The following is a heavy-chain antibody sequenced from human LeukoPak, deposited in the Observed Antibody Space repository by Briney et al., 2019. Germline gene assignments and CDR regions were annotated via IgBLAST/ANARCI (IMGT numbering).Heavy chain of an antibody. CDR2: ISAYSGHT. D-gene: IGHD6-6*01. Sequence: GASVKVSCRASGYTFTIYGITWVRQAPGQGLERMGWISAYSGHTNYAQKLQGRVTMTTDTSTTTAYMELRSLRSDDTAVYYCARRISSSSGPYCMDVWGQGTSVTVSS. CDR3: ARRISSSSGPYCMDV. J-gene: IGHJ6*02. V-gene: IGHV1-18*01. CDR1: GYTFTIYG.